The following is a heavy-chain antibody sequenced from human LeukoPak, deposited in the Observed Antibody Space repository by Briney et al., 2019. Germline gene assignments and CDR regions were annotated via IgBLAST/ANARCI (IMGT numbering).Heavy chain of an antibody. CDR3: AIHAHYFDKSGYGS. D-gene: IGHD3-22*01. CDR1: GYIFSTYL. CDR2: IYPGGSDT. J-gene: IGHJ4*02. V-gene: IGHV5-51*01. Sequence: GESLKISCKGSGYIFSTYLIGWVRQEPGKGLEWMGIIYPGGSDTRYSPSFQGHVTISADKSISTVYLQWSSLKASDTAMYYCAIHAHYFDKSGYGSWGQGTLVTVSS.